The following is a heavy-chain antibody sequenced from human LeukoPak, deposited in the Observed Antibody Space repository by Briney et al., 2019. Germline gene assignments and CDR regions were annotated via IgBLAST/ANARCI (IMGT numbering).Heavy chain of an antibody. CDR3: TTGVCSSTSCYPYYYYYGMDV. V-gene: IGHV3-15*07. CDR1: GFTFSNAW. CDR2: IKSKTDGGTT. J-gene: IGHJ6*02. D-gene: IGHD2-2*01. Sequence: GGSLRLSCAASGFTFSNAWMNWVRQAPGKGLEWVGRIKSKTDGGTTDYAAPVKGRFTISRDDSKNTLYLQMNSLKTEDTAVYYCTTGVCSSTSCYPYYYYYGMDVWGQGTTVTVSS.